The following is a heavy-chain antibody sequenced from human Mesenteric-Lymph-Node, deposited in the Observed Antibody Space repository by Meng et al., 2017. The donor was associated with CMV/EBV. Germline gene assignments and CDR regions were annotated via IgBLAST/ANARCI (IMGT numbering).Heavy chain of an antibody. V-gene: IGHV3-15*01. Sequence: GGSLRLSCAASGFTFSDVCMTWVRQAPGKGLEWVGHIKSKPDGETTDFAAPVKGRFTISRDDSKNTLYLQMNSPKTEDTALYYCATDREFQLLLRRSFDIWGQGTMVTVSS. CDR3: ATDREFQLLLRRSFDI. D-gene: IGHD2-2*01. CDR1: GFTFSDVC. J-gene: IGHJ3*02. CDR2: IKSKPDGETT.